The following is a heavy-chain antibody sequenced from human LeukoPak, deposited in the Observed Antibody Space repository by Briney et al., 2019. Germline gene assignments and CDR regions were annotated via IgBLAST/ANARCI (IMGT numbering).Heavy chain of an antibody. J-gene: IGHJ4*02. CDR3: ARIRGSSWRGGFDY. V-gene: IGHV4-34*01. D-gene: IGHD6-13*01. CDR2: INHSGST. Sequence: PSETLSLTCAVYGGSFSGYYWSWIRQPPGKGLKWIGEINHSGSTNYNPSLKSRVTISVDTSKNQFSLKLSSVTAADTAVYYCARIRGSSWRGGFDYWGQGTLVTVSS. CDR1: GGSFSGYY.